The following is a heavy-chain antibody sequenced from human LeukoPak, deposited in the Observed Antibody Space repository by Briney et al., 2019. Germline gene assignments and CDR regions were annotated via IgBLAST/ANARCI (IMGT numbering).Heavy chain of an antibody. V-gene: IGHV3-9*01. J-gene: IGHJ6*02. Sequence: GGSLRLSCAASGFTFDDYAMHWVRQAPGKGLEWVSRISWNSGSIGYADSVKGRFTISRDNAKNSLYLQMNSLRAEDTALYYCAKEYGSGSYYYYYGMDVWGQGTTVTVSS. CDR1: GFTFDDYA. CDR3: AKEYGSGSYYYYYGMDV. D-gene: IGHD3-10*01. CDR2: ISWNSGSI.